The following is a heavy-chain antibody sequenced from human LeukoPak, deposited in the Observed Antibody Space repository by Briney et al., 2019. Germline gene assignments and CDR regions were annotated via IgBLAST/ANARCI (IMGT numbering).Heavy chain of an antibody. D-gene: IGHD6-19*01. Sequence: TSETLSLTCAVYGGSFSGCYWSWIRQPPGKGLEWIGEINHSGSTNYNPSLKSRVTISVDTSKNQFSLKLSSVTAADTAVYYCARVPYGSGWYRDFDYWGQGTLVTVSS. V-gene: IGHV4-34*01. CDR3: ARVPYGSGWYRDFDY. CDR2: INHSGST. J-gene: IGHJ4*02. CDR1: GGSFSGCY.